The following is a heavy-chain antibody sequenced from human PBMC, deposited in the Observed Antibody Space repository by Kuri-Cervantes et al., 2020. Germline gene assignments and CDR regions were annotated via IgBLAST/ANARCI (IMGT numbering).Heavy chain of an antibody. CDR3: ARETVTTYYYYYYGMDV. J-gene: IGHJ6*02. CDR1: GFTFSSYG. Sequence: LSLTCAASGFTFSSYGMHWVRQAPGKGLEWVAVISYDGSNKYYADSVKGRFTISRDNSKNTLYLQTNSLRAGDTAVYYCARETVTTYYYYYYGMDVWGQGTTVTVSS. V-gene: IGHV3-30*03. CDR2: ISYDGSNK. D-gene: IGHD4-17*01.